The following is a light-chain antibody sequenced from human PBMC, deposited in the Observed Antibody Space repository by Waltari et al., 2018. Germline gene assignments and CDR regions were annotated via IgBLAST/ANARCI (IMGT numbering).Light chain of an antibody. V-gene: IGLV2-14*03. J-gene: IGLJ2*01. CDR2: DVS. Sequence: QSALTQPASVSGSPGQSITISCTGTSNDVGSYNSVSWYQDHPGQGPKVMIYDVSNRPSGVSARFSGSKSGNTASLTISGLQAEDEADYYCSSQSSNNVVLFGGGTKLTVL. CDR1: SNDVGSYNS. CDR3: SSQSSNNVVL.